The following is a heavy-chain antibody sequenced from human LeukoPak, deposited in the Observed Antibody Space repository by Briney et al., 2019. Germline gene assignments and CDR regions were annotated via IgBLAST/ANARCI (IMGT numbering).Heavy chain of an antibody. V-gene: IGHV1-18*01. J-gene: IGHJ4*02. D-gene: IGHD1-26*01. CDR1: GYTFTSYG. CDR2: ISAYNGNT. CDR3: ATALAGSKKDY. Sequence: SGKLSCKASGYTFTSYGISWVRQAPGQGLEWMGGISAYNGNTDYAQKLQGRVTMTTDTSSSTAYMELRSLRSDDTAVYYCATALAGSKKDYWGQGTLVTVSS.